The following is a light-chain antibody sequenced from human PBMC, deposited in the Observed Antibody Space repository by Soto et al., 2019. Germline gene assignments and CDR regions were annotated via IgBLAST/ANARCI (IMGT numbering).Light chain of an antibody. CDR1: SRDIGGYNY. V-gene: IGLV2-14*03. CDR3: SSYTSSTTFV. CDR2: DVT. Sequence: SVLTQPASVSGSPGQSITISCPGSSRDIGGYNYVSWYQQHPGKAPKLLISDVTNRPSGVSNRFSGSKSANTASLTISGLQAEDEAEYYCSSYTSSTTFVFGPGTKVTVL. J-gene: IGLJ1*01.